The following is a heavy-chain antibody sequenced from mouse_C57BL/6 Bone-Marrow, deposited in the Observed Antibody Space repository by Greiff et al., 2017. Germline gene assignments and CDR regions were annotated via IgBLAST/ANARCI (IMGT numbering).Heavy chain of an antibody. V-gene: IGHV5-17*01. J-gene: IGHJ3*01. CDR1: GFTFSDYG. D-gene: IGHD4-1*01. Sequence: EVQGVESGGGLVKPGGSLKLSCAASGFTFSDYGMHWVRQAPEKGLEWVAYISSGSSTIYYADTVKGRFTISRDNAKNTLFLQMTSLRSEDTAMYYCARSWDSWFAYWGQGTLVTVSA. CDR2: ISSGSSTI. CDR3: ARSWDSWFAY.